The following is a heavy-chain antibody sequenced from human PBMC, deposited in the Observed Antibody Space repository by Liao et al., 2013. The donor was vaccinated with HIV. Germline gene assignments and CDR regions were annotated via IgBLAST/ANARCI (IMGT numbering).Heavy chain of an antibody. CDR3: AREAGDRLDF. CDR1: GGSISSTIYY. V-gene: IGHV4-39*07. CDR2: VSHSGST. J-gene: IGHJ4*02. Sequence: QLQLRESGPGLLRPSATLSLSCTVSGGSISSTIYYWAWVRQPPGKGLEWIGSVSHSGSTFSKPSLKSRVTISVDTSKNQFSLKLKSVTAADTAVYYCAREAGDRLDFWGQGTLVTVSS. D-gene: IGHD7-27*01.